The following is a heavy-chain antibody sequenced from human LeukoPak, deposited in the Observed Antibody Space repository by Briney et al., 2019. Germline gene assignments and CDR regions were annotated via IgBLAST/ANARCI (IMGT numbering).Heavy chain of an antibody. CDR3: ARGPYNWNYWFDP. Sequence: GGSLRLSCAASGFSFSSYAMNWVRQAPGKGLEWVSYISSSSSTIYYLDSVKGRFTISRDNVKNSLFLQMNSLRDEDTAVYYCARGPYNWNYWFDPWGQGTLVTVSS. D-gene: IGHD1-20*01. V-gene: IGHV3-48*02. CDR2: ISSSSSTI. CDR1: GFSFSSYA. J-gene: IGHJ5*02.